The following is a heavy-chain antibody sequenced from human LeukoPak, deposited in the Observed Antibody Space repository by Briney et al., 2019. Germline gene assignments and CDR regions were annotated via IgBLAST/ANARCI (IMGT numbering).Heavy chain of an antibody. CDR1: GFTFSSYG. J-gene: IGHJ5*02. CDR2: ISYDGSNK. D-gene: IGHD6-13*01. CDR3: AKWGSSSWPNWFDP. V-gene: IGHV3-30*18. Sequence: GGSLRLSCAASGFTFSSYGMHWVRQAPGKGLEWVAVISYDGSNKYYADSVKGRFTISRDNSKNTLYMQMNSLRAEDTAVYYCAKWGSSSWPNWFDPWGQGTLVTVSS.